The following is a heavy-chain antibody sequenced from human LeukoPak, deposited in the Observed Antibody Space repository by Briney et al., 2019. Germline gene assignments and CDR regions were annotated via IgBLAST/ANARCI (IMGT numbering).Heavy chain of an antibody. V-gene: IGHV3-23*01. Sequence: PGGSLRLSCAASGFTFSSYAMSWVRQAPGKGLEWVSAISSSGGSTYYADSVKGRFTISRDNSKNTLYLQMNRLRAEDTAVYYCAKLRRLHSSGWYGFEYWGQGTLVTVSS. D-gene: IGHD6-19*01. J-gene: IGHJ4*02. CDR1: GFTFSSYA. CDR3: AKLRRLHSSGWYGFEY. CDR2: ISSSGGST.